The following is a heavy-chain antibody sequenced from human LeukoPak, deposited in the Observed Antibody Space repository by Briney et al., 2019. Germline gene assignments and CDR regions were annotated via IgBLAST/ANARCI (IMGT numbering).Heavy chain of an antibody. CDR1: GGSISSSSYY. CDR2: IYYSGST. J-gene: IGHJ4*02. V-gene: IGHV4-61*05. Sequence: SETLSLTCTVSGGSISSSSYYWGWIRQPPGKGLEWIGYIYYSGSTNYNPSLKSRVTISVDRSKNQFSLKLRSVIAAGTAVYYCARVGWELLGPFDHWGQGTLVTVSS. CDR3: ARVGWELLGPFDH. D-gene: IGHD1-26*01.